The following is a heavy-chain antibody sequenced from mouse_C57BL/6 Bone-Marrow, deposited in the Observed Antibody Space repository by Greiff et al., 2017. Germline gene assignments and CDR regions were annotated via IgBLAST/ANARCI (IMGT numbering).Heavy chain of an antibody. CDR2: IYPGDGDT. J-gene: IGHJ4*01. Sequence: QVQLKQSGPELVKPGASVKISCKASGYAFSSSWMNWVKQRPGKGLEWIGRIYPGDGDTNYNGKFKGKATLTADKSSSTAYMQLSSLTSEDSAVYFCARYEYDGYYYSMGYWGQGTSVTVSS. CDR3: ARYEYDGYYYSMGY. V-gene: IGHV1-82*01. CDR1: GYAFSSSW. D-gene: IGHD2-4*01.